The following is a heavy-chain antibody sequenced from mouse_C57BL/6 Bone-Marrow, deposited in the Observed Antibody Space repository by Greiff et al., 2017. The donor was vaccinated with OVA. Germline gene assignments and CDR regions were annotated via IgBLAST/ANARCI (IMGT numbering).Heavy chain of an antibody. CDR3: TRSLRPVDYFDY. V-gene: IGHV1-15*01. Sequence: VQLQQSGAELVRPGASVTLSCKASGYTFTDYEMHWVKQTPVHGLEWIGAIDPETGGTAYNQKFKGKAILTADKSSSTAYMELRSLTSDDSAVYYCTRSLRPVDYFDYWGQGTTLTVSS. D-gene: IGHD1-1*01. J-gene: IGHJ2*01. CDR1: GYTFTDYE. CDR2: IDPETGGT.